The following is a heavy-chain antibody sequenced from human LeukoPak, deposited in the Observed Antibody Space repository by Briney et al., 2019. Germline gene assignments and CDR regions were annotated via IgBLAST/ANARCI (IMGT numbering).Heavy chain of an antibody. D-gene: IGHD3-10*01. CDR2: IRYDGSNK. Sequence: GGSLRLSCAASGFTFSSYGMHWVRQAPGKGLEWVAFIRYDGSNKYYADSVKGRFTISRDNSKNTLYLQMNSLRAEDTAVYYCAKGGPLLWFGELEFDPWGQGTLVTVSS. CDR1: GFTFSSYG. J-gene: IGHJ5*02. CDR3: AKGGPLLWFGELEFDP. V-gene: IGHV3-30*02.